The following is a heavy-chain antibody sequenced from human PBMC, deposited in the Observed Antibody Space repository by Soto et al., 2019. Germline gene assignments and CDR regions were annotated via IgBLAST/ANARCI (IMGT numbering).Heavy chain of an antibody. CDR2: INPSRGTT. CDR1: GYTFVTYF. D-gene: IGHD6-6*01. V-gene: IGHV1-46*03. J-gene: IGHJ5*02. Sequence: ASVKVSCKASGYTFVTYFMHWVRQAPGQGLEWMGVINPSRGTTSYAQKFQDRVTMTRDTSASTVCMELSSLRSEDTAIYYCARSYISSSYWFDPWGQGTLVTVSS. CDR3: ARSYISSSYWFDP.